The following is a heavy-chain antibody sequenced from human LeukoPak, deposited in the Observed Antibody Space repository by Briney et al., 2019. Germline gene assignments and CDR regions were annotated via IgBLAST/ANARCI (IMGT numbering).Heavy chain of an antibody. V-gene: IGHV3-30-3*01. J-gene: IGHJ4*02. Sequence: GRSLRLSCAGSGFTFRSYAMHWVRQAPGKGLEWVAVISYDGSNKDYADSVKGRFTISRDNSKNTLFLQMNSLRAEDTAVYYCVKGMDIAVVSAFDYWGQGTLVTVSS. CDR3: VKGMDIAVVSAFDY. D-gene: IGHD5-18*01. CDR2: ISYDGSNK. CDR1: GFTFRSYA.